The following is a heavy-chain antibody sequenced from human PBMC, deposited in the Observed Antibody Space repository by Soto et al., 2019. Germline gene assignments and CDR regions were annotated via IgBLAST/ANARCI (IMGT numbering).Heavy chain of an antibody. CDR2: IYYSGST. CDR3: ARENYASSGAPFLDY. CDR1: GGSISSYY. Sequence: SATLSLTCSVSGGSISSYYWSWIRQPPGRGLEYIGYIYYSGSTYYNPSLRSRVTISVDTSKNQLSLKLSSVTAADTAVYYCARENYASSGAPFLDYWGQGTLVTVSS. D-gene: IGHD3-22*01. V-gene: IGHV4-59*01. J-gene: IGHJ4*02.